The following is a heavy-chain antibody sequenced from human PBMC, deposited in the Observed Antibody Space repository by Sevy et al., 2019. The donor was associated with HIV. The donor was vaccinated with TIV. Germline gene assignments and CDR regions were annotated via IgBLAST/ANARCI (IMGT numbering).Heavy chain of an antibody. Sequence: GGSLRLSCAASGFTFSDYYMSWIRQAPGKGLEWVSYISSSGSTICYADSVKGRFTISRDNAKNSLYLQMNSLRAEDTAVYYCARDKESLWFGELGGFDPWGQGTLVTVSS. CDR3: ARDKESLWFGELGGFDP. D-gene: IGHD3-10*01. J-gene: IGHJ5*02. V-gene: IGHV3-11*01. CDR2: ISSSGSTI. CDR1: GFTFSDYY.